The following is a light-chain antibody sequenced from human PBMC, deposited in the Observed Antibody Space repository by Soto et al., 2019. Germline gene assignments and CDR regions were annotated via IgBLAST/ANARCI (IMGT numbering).Light chain of an antibody. V-gene: IGLV2-14*03. CDR3: SLYTSSSTYV. CDR1: SSDVGGYNY. J-gene: IGLJ1*01. Sequence: QSALTQPASVSGAPGQSIAISCTGTSSDVGGYNYVSWYQHHPGKAPKLMVYDVSNRPSGVSNRFSGSKSGNTASLTISGLQAEDEADYYCSLYTSSSTYVFGTGTKVTVL. CDR2: DVS.